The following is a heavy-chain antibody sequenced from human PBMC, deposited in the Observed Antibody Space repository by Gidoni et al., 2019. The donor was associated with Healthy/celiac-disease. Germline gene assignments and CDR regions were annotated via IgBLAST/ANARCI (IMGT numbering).Heavy chain of an antibody. CDR2: IYTSGST. D-gene: IGHD6-6*01. CDR3: ARPYSSSSWYGMDV. J-gene: IGHJ6*02. Sequence: QVQLQESGPGLVKPSQTLSLTCTVSGGSISSGSYYWSWIRQPAGKGLEWIGRIYTSGSTNYNPSLKSRVTISVDTSKNQFSLKLSSVTAADTAVYYCARPYSSSSWYGMDVWGQGTTVTVSS. CDR1: GGSISSGSYY. V-gene: IGHV4-61*02.